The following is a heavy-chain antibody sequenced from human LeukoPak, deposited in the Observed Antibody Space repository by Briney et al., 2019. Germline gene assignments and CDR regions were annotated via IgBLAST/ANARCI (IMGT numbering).Heavy chain of an antibody. CDR1: GGSFSGYY. D-gene: IGHD6-13*01. J-gene: IGHJ5*02. V-gene: IGHV4-34*01. Sequence: SEALSLTCAVYGGSFSGYYWSWIRQPPGKGLEWIGEINHSGSTNYNPSLKSRVTISVDTSKNQFSLKVSSVSAADTAVYYCARAYSSSWYWNWFDPWGQGTLVTVSS. CDR3: ARAYSSSWYWNWFDP. CDR2: INHSGST.